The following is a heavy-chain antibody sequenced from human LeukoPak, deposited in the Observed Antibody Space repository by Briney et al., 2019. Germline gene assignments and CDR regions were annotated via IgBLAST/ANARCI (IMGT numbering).Heavy chain of an antibody. CDR3: ARPRRYCSSTSCYRNWFDP. D-gene: IGHD2-2*01. V-gene: IGHV4-34*01. Sequence: SETLSLTCAVYGGSFSGYYWSWIRQPPGKGLEWIGEINHSGSTNYNPSLKSRVTISVDTSKNQFSLKLGSVTAADTAVYYCARPRRYCSSTSCYRNWFDPWGQGTLVTVSS. CDR2: INHSGST. CDR1: GGSFSGYY. J-gene: IGHJ5*02.